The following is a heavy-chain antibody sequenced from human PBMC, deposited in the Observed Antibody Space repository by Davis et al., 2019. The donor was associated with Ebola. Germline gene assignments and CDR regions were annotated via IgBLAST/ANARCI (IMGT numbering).Heavy chain of an antibody. D-gene: IGHD3-3*02. CDR3: ARRGGWSGAFLDY. V-gene: IGHV5-51*01. CDR1: GYTFTTYW. CDR2: NYSGDSDT. Sequence: GESPKIPCKGSGYTFTTYWIGRVRQMPGKGLEWMGINYSGDSDTRYSPPFQCQVPIPAHKPISTAYLQWSSRKASDTAMYYCARRGGWSGAFLDYWGQGTLVTVSS. J-gene: IGHJ4*02.